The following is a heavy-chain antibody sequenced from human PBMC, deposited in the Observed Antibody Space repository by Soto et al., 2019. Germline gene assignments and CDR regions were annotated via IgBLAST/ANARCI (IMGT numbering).Heavy chain of an antibody. CDR1: GFTFDDYA. V-gene: IGHV3-9*01. CDR3: AKDFWSRGSYPEPHFDY. CDR2: ISCNSGSI. J-gene: IGHJ4*02. D-gene: IGHD1-26*01. Sequence: SLRLPCAASGFTFDDYAMHWVRQAPGKGLEWVSGISCNSGSIGYADSVKGRFTISRDNAKNSLYLQMNSLRAEDTALYYCAKDFWSRGSYPEPHFDYWGQGTLVTVSS.